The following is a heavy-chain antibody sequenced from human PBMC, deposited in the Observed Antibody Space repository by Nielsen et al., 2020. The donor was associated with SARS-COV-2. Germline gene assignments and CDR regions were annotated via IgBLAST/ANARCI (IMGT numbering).Heavy chain of an antibody. V-gene: IGHV4-31*02. J-gene: IGHJ6*02. CDR3: ARDYYYYGSGSYYGYYYYGMDV. Sequence: WIRQPPGKGLEWIGYIYYSGGTYYNPSLKSRVTISVDTSKNQFSLKLSSVTAADTAVYYCARDYYYYGSGSYYGYYYYGMDVWGQGTTVTVSS. D-gene: IGHD3-10*01. CDR2: IYYSGGT.